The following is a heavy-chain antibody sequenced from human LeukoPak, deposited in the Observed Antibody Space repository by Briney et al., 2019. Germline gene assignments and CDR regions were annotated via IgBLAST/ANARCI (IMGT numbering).Heavy chain of an antibody. CDR3: ARDRTGFLDNGLDY. CDR1: GFTFSSYR. V-gene: IGHV3-30*04. Sequence: GGSLRLSCAASGFTFSSYRMHWVRQAPGKGLEWVSVISSDGSNTYYAESVKGRFTISRDSSKNTVYLQMSSLRLEDTAVYYCARDRTGFLDNGLDYWGRGILVTVSS. CDR2: ISSDGSNT. D-gene: IGHD2-8*02. J-gene: IGHJ4*02.